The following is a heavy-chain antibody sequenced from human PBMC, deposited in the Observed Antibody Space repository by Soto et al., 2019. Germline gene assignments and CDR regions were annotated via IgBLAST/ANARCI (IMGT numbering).Heavy chain of an antibody. CDR2: ISYDGSNK. D-gene: IGHD6-19*01. CDR3: GKSRGKQWLEHYFCYDGMDV. J-gene: IGHJ6*02. CDR1: GFTFSSYG. V-gene: IGHV3-30*18. Sequence: QVQLVESGGGVVQPGRSLRLSCAASGFTFSSYGMHWVRQAPGKGLEWVAVISYDGSNKYYADSVKGRFTISRDNSKNTLYLQMNSLRAEDTAVYYCGKSRGKQWLEHYFCYDGMDVWGQGPTVTVSS.